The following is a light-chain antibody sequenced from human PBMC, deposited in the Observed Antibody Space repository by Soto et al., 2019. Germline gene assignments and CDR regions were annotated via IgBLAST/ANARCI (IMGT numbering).Light chain of an antibody. CDR3: TSYTSSSTWV. Sequence: SALTQPASVSGSPGQSITISCTGTSSDVGGYNYVSWYQQHPGKAPKLMIYDVTNRPSGVSNRFSGSKSGNTASLTISGLQPEDEADYYCTSYTSSSTWVFGGGTQLTVL. CDR2: DVT. CDR1: SSDVGGYNY. J-gene: IGLJ3*02. V-gene: IGLV2-14*01.